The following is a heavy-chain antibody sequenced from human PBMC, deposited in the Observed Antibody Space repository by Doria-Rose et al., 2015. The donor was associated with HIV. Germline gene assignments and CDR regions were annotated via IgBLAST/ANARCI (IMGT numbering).Heavy chain of an antibody. V-gene: IGHV2-26*01. CDR3: ARIKSSRWYHKYYFDF. J-gene: IGHJ4*02. CDR2: IFSDDER. CDR1: GVSLSSPGMG. Sequence: QESGPVLVKPTETLTLTCTVSGVSLSSPGMGVSWIRQPPGKALEWLANIFSDDERSYKTSLKSRLTISSGTSKSQLVLTMTDMDPVDTATYYCARIKSSRWYHKYYFDFWGQGTLVIVSA. D-gene: IGHD6-13*01.